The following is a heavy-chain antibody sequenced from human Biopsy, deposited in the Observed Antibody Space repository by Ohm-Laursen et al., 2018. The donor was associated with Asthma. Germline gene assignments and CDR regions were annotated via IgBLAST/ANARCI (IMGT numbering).Heavy chain of an antibody. CDR1: GDSFSNYA. D-gene: IGHD3-10*01. CDR3: AESDYYGSGYYYGMDV. V-gene: IGHV1-69*13. J-gene: IGHJ6*02. Sequence: SVKVSCKSSGDSFSNYAISWVRQAPGQGLEWMGGLIPVLGTPDHAQMFEGRVTITADESTSTAYMELSSLRSEDTAVYYCAESDYYGSGYYYGMDVWGQGTTVTVSS. CDR2: LIPVLGTP.